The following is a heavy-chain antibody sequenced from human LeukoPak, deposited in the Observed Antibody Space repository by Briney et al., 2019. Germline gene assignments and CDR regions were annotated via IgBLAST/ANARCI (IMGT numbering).Heavy chain of an antibody. CDR2: IEPAGSAT. V-gene: IGHV3-7*01. D-gene: IGHD2-15*01. CDR1: GFTFSSYW. CDR3: GRFGYVAAVDS. J-gene: IGHJ4*02. Sequence: PGGSLRLSCTASGFTFSSYWMTWVRQAPGKGLEWVANIEPAGSATYYVDSVKDRFTISRDNAKNLLYLQMNSLRAEDSAVYHCGRFGYVAAVDSWGQGALVTVSS.